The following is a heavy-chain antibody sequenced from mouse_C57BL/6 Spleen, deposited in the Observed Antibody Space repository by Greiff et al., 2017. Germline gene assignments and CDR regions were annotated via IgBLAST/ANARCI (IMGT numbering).Heavy chain of an antibody. D-gene: IGHD1-1*01. J-gene: IGHJ2*01. CDR2: INPGSGGT. Sequence: QVQLKQSGAELVRPGTSVKVSCKASGYAFTHYLIEWVKQRPGQGLEWIGVINPGSGGTNYNEKFKGKATLTADKASSTAYMQLSSLTSVDSSVYFCSRDYYYGSSCFDYWGQGTTLTVSS. CDR3: SRDYYYGSSCFDY. CDR1: GYAFTHYL. V-gene: IGHV1-54*01.